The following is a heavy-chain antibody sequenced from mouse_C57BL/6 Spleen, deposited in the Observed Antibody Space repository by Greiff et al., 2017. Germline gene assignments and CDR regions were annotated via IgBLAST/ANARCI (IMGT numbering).Heavy chain of an antibody. D-gene: IGHD1-1*01. CDR2: IYPGSGST. CDR1: GYTFTSYW. V-gene: IGHV1-55*01. CDR3: ARENGSSSLFDY. Sequence: QVQLQQPGAELVKPGASVKMSCKASGYTFTSYWITWVKQRPGQVLEWIGDIYPGSGSTNYNEKFKSKATLTVDTSSSTAYMQLSSLTSEDSAVYYCARENGSSSLFDYWGQGTTLTVSS. J-gene: IGHJ2*01.